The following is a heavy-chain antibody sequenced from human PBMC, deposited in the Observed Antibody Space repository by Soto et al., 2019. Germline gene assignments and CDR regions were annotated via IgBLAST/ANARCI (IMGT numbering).Heavy chain of an antibody. CDR2: MNPNSGNT. J-gene: IGHJ6*02. Sequence: ASVKVSCKASGYTFTSCDINWVRQATGQGLEWMGWMNPNSGNTGYAQKFQGRVTMTRNTSISTAYMELSSLRSEDTAVYYCARGLGLLGSGSLYYYYGMDVWGQGTTVTVSS. CDR3: ARGLGLLGSGSLYYYYGMDV. V-gene: IGHV1-8*01. CDR1: GYTFTSCD. D-gene: IGHD3-10*01.